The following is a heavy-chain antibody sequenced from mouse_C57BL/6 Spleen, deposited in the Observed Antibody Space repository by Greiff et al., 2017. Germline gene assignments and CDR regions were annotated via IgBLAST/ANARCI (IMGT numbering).Heavy chain of an antibody. V-gene: IGHV1-55*01. CDR1: GYTFTSYW. Sequence: QVQLQQPGAELVKPGASVKMSCKASGYTFTSYWITWVKQRPGQGLEWIGDIYPGSGSTNYNEKFKSKATLTVDTSSSTAYMQLGSLTSEDSAVYYCAYGNYWYFDVWGTGTTVTVSS. J-gene: IGHJ1*03. CDR2: IYPGSGST. CDR3: AYGNYWYFDV. D-gene: IGHD2-1*01.